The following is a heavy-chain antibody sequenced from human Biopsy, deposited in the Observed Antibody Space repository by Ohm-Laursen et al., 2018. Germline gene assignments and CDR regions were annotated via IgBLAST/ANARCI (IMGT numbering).Heavy chain of an antibody. CDR2: IDYGGST. J-gene: IGHJ4*02. V-gene: IGHV4-39*01. CDR1: GDSLSGDNYY. D-gene: IGHD3-9*01. Sequence: SDTLPLTCTVSGDSLSGDNYYWDWIRQPPGKGLEWIGRIDYGGSTKYNPSLKSRVTMSVDTSKNQFSLRLNSVTAADTAVYYCARCRRREQTGGGFDYWGQGTLVTVSS. CDR3: ARCRRREQTGGGFDY.